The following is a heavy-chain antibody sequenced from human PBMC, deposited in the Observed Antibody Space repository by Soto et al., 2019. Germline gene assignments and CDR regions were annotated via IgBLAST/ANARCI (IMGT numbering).Heavy chain of an antibody. Sequence: SCKASGGTFSSYAISWVRQAPGKGLEWVSSISSSSSYIYYADSVKGRFTISRDNAKNSLYLQMNSLRAEDTAVYYCARLGGYCSGGSCPYGMDVWGQGTTVTVSS. J-gene: IGHJ6*02. V-gene: IGHV3-21*01. CDR2: ISSSSSYI. CDR3: ARLGGYCSGGSCPYGMDV. D-gene: IGHD2-15*01. CDR1: GGTFSSYA.